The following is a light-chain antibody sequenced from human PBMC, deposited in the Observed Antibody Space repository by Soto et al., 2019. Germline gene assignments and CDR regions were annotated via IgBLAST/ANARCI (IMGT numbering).Light chain of an antibody. CDR2: GAS. Sequence: EVLMTQSPATLSVSPGERATLSCRASQSIGNNLAWYQQKPGQAPRLLIYGASTRATGIPARFSGSGSGTKFTLTISSLQSEDFAVYNCQHYYNWPINFGQGTRLE. CDR3: QHYYNWPIN. J-gene: IGKJ5*01. CDR1: QSIGNN. V-gene: IGKV3D-15*01.